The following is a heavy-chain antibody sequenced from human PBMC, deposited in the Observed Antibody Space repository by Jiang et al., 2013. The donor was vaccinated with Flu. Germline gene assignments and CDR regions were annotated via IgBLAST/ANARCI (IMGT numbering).Heavy chain of an antibody. CDR3: ARGISHYFDY. CDR1: GFTFSSSG. CDR2: IWYDGSNK. D-gene: IGHD2-15*01. J-gene: IGHJ4*02. V-gene: IGHV3-33*01. Sequence: ASGFTFSSSGMHWVRQAPGKGLEWVAVIWYDGSNKYYADSVKGRFTISRDNSKNTLYLQMNSLRAEDTAVYFCARGISHYFDYWGQGTLVIVSS.